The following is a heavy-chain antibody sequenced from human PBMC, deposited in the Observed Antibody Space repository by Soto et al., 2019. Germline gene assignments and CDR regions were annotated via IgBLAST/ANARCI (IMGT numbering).Heavy chain of an antibody. J-gene: IGHJ6*02. CDR3: ARMIVATHYYYYYGMDV. V-gene: IGHV5-10-1*01. Sequence: GETLKISCQGSGYSFTSYWISWFRHMPVKVLEWMVRIDPSDSCTNYSPSFQGHVTISADKSISTAYLQWSSLKASDTAMYYCARMIVATHYYYYYGMDVWGQGTTVTVSS. CDR2: IDPSDSCT. D-gene: IGHD5-12*01. CDR1: GYSFTSYW.